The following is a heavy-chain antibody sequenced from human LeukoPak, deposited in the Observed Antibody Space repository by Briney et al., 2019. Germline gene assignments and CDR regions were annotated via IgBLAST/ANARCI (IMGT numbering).Heavy chain of an antibody. CDR3: ARGTGGSFAFDI. CDR1: GFTFSSYA. D-gene: IGHD2-8*02. CDR2: ISSNGGST. Sequence: GGSLRLSCAASGFTFSSYAMHWVRQAPGKGLEYVSAISSNGGSTYYANSVKGGFTISRDNSKNTLYLQMGSLRAEDMAVYYCARGTGGSFAFDIWGQGTMVTVSS. V-gene: IGHV3-64*01. J-gene: IGHJ3*02.